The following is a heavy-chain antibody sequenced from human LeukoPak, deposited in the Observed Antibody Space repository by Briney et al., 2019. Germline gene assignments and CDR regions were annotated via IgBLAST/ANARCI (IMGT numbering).Heavy chain of an antibody. Sequence: GGSLRLSCAASGFTFSSYAMSWVRQAPGKGLEWVSAISGSGGSTYYADSVKGRFTISRDNSKSTLYLQMNSLRAEDTAVYYCAKEGPGYCSSTSCYMEGSIDYWGQGTLVTVSS. CDR1: GFTFSSYA. CDR3: AKEGPGYCSSTSCYMEGSIDY. J-gene: IGHJ4*02. D-gene: IGHD2-2*02. CDR2: ISGSGGST. V-gene: IGHV3-23*01.